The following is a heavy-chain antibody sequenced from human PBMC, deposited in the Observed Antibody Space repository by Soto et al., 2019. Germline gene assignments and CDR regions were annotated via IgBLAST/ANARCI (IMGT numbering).Heavy chain of an antibody. CDR3: AKEGSDYDILTGSGYYGMDV. CDR2: ISYDGSNK. D-gene: IGHD3-9*01. CDR1: GFTFSSYG. J-gene: IGHJ6*02. V-gene: IGHV3-30*18. Sequence: QVQLVESGGGVVQPGRSLRLSCAASGFTFSSYGMHWVRQAPGKGLEWVAVISYDGSNKYYADSVKGRFTISRDNSKNTLYLQMNSLRAEDTAVYYCAKEGSDYDILTGSGYYGMDVWGRGTTVTVSS.